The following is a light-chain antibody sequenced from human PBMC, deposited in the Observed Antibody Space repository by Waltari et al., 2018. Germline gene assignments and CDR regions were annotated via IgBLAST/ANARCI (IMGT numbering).Light chain of an antibody. CDR3: SSYTGSSTVI. Sequence: QSALTQPASVSGSPGQSITISCTGSSGNIGTYKSVSWYQQHPGRTPKLIIYDVNMMPSGISDRCSGSKSGATASLTISGLQTEDEADYYCSSYTGSSTVIFGGGTRLTVL. CDR2: DVN. J-gene: IGLJ2*01. V-gene: IGLV2-14*03. CDR1: SGNIGTYKS.